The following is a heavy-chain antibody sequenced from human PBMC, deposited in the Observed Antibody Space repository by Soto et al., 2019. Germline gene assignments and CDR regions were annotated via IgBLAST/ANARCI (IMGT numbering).Heavy chain of an antibody. CDR2: IYWDDDK. CDR1: GFSLSTSGVG. V-gene: IGHV2-5*02. Sequence: QITLKESGPPLVKPTQTLTLTCTFSGFSLSTSGVGVGWIRQPPGKALEWLALIYWDDDKRYSPSLKSRLTITKDTSKNQVVLTMTNMDPVDTATYYCAHKVDYYDSSGYSAGPYFDYWGQGTLVTVSS. CDR3: AHKVDYYDSSGYSAGPYFDY. J-gene: IGHJ4*02. D-gene: IGHD3-22*01.